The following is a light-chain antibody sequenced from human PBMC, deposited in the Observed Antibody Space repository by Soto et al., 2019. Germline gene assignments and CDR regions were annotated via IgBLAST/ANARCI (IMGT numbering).Light chain of an antibody. CDR3: AAWDDSLSGPV. CDR2: NNN. V-gene: IGLV1-47*02. CDR1: TSNLGSHF. J-gene: IGLJ3*02. Sequence: QSVLTQPPSASGTPGQRVTISCSGSTSNLGSHFVYWYQQLPGTAPKLLIYNNNQRPSGVPDRFSGSKSGTSASLAISGLRSDDESDYYGAAWDDSLSGPVFGGGTKVTVL.